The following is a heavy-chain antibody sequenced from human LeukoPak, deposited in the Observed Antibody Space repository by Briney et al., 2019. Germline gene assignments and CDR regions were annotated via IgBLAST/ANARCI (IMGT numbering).Heavy chain of an antibody. V-gene: IGHV4-34*01. CDR1: GGSLSAYY. D-gene: IGHD3-10*01. Sequence: SETLSLTCAVYGGSLSAYYWTWIRQPPGKGLEWIGEINHGGSTNYNPSLKSRVTISIDTSKNQFSLKLTSVTAADTAVYYCATSRFSGGLGRFDPWGQGTLVTVSS. CDR2: INHGGST. J-gene: IGHJ5*02. CDR3: ATSRFSGGLGRFDP.